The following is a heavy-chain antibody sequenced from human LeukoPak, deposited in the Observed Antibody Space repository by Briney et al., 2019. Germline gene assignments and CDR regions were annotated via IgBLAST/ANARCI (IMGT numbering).Heavy chain of an antibody. Sequence: GGSLRLSCAASGFTFSDYYMSWIRQAPGKGLEWVSYISSSGSTTYYADSVKGRFTISRDNAKNSLYLQMNSLRAEDTAVYYCARDAYDSQTVLLWGQGTLVTVSS. J-gene: IGHJ4*02. D-gene: IGHD3-22*01. CDR2: ISSSGSTT. CDR1: GFTFSDYY. CDR3: ARDAYDSQTVLL. V-gene: IGHV3-11*04.